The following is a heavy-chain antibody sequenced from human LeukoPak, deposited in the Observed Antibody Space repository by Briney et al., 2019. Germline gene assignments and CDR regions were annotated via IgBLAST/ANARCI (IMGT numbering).Heavy chain of an antibody. V-gene: IGHV3-15*01. CDR2: IKSKTDGGTT. Sequence: GGSLRLSCAASGFTFSNAWMSWVRQAPGKGLEWVGRIKSKTDGGTTDYAAPVKGRFTISRDDSKNTLYLQMNSLKTEDTAVYYCITDLVTMVRGVHWGQGTMVTVSS. CDR3: ITDLVTMVRGVH. D-gene: IGHD3-10*01. CDR1: GFTFSNAW. J-gene: IGHJ3*01.